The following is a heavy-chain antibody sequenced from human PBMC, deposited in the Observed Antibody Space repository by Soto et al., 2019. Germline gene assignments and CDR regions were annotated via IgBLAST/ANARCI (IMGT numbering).Heavy chain of an antibody. D-gene: IGHD3-9*01. CDR3: ARGSRGYYDILTGYYPTDY. Sequence: VASVKVSCKASGYTFTSYYMHWVRQAPGQGLEWMGIINPSGGSTSYAQKFQGRVTMTGDTSTSTVYMELSSLRSEDTAVYYCARGSRGYYDILTGYYPTDYWGQGTLVTVSS. V-gene: IGHV1-46*03. CDR1: GYTFTSYY. J-gene: IGHJ4*02. CDR2: INPSGGST.